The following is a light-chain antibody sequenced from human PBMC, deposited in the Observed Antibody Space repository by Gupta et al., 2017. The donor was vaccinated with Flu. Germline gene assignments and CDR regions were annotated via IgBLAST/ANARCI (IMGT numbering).Light chain of an antibody. Sequence: GTLSLSPGERVARSCRASGSVDRNNLAWYQQNPDQAPRPLIFGTSDRSPGVPGRFSGCGSGTYFTLTINSLEREESAMFYCHHYGTSPYTFGRGTKLEI. V-gene: IGKV3-20*01. J-gene: IGKJ2*01. CDR3: HHYGTSPYT. CDR1: GSVDRNN. CDR2: GTS.